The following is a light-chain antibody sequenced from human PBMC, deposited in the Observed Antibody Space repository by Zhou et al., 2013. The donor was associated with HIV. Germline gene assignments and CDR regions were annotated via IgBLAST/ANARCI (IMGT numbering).Light chain of an antibody. Sequence: DIQMTQSPSTLSASVGDRVTITCRASQSISSWLAWYQQKPGKAPKVLIYKASSLESGVPSRFSGSGSGTEFTLTISSLQPDDFATYYCQQYYSTPYTFGQGTKLEIK. CDR2: KAS. CDR3: QQYYSTPYT. V-gene: IGKV1-5*03. J-gene: IGKJ2*01. CDR1: QSISSW.